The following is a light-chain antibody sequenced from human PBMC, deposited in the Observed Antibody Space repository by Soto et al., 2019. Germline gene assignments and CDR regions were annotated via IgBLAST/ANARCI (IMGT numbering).Light chain of an antibody. CDR3: QSYDSSLSGLYV. CDR2: RNS. V-gene: IGLV1-40*01. J-gene: IGLJ1*01. Sequence: QAVVTQPPSVSGAPGQRVTISCTGSSSNIGAGYDVHWYQQLPGTAPKLLIYRNSNRPSGVPDLFSGYKSGTSASLAITGLQAEDEAEYYCQSYDSSLSGLYVFGTGTKVTVL. CDR1: SSNIGAGYD.